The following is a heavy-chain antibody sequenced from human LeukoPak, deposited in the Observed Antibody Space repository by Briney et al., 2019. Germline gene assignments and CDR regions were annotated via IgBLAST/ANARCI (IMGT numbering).Heavy chain of an antibody. Sequence: QPGGSLRLSCAASGFTFSSYGMHWVRQAPGKGLEWVAVISYDGSNKYYADSVKGRFTISRDNSKNTLYLQMNSLRAEDTAVYYCAKGSYYYGSRSPVTSWGQGTLVTVSS. CDR2: ISYDGSNK. D-gene: IGHD3-10*01. CDR1: GFTFSSYG. J-gene: IGHJ4*02. V-gene: IGHV3-30*18. CDR3: AKGSYYYGSRSPVTS.